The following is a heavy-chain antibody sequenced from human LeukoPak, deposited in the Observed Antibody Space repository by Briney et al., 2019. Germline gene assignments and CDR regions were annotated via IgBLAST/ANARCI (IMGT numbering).Heavy chain of an antibody. CDR3: ARGATAGDFDY. CDR2: IWNDGSKK. V-gene: IGHV3-33*01. J-gene: IGHJ4*02. Sequence: PARSLRLSCAASGVSFSIYGVNWVRQAPGKGLEWVAVIWNDGSKKYYADSVKGRFTISRDNSKNTLYLQMNSLRAEDTALYYCARGATAGDFDYWGLGTLVTVSS. CDR1: GVSFSIYG.